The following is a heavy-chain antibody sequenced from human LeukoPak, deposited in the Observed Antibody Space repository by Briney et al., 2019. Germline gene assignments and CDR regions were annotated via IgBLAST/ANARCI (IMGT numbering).Heavy chain of an antibody. CDR2: IKQDGSEK. CDR3: ARVEYISTTMRVVVSASDY. V-gene: IGHV3-7*01. CDR1: GFTFSSYW. D-gene: IGHD3-22*01. Sequence: GGSLRLSCAASGFTFSSYWMSWVRQAPGKGLEWVANIKQDGSEKYYVDSVKGRFTIFRDNAKNSLYLQMNSLSAEQTGVYSCARVEYISTTMRVVVSASDYWGQGTLVTVSS. J-gene: IGHJ4*02.